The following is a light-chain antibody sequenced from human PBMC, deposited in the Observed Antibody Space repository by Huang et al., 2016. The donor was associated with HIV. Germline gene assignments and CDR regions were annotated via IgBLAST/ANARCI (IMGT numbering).Light chain of an antibody. CDR2: WAS. Sequence: DIVMTQSPDFLAVSLGEWATISCKSSHSFLNSPNRRTYLAWYQQNPGQHPKLLIYWASVRESGIPDRCIGSGSGTDFTLTITSLQAEDVAVYFCQQYYFSPRTFGPGTKVDIK. CDR1: HSFLNSPNRRTY. CDR3: QQYYFSPRT. V-gene: IGKV4-1*01. J-gene: IGKJ3*01.